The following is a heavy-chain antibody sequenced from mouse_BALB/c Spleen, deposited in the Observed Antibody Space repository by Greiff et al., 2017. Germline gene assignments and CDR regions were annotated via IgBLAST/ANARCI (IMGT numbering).Heavy chain of an antibody. D-gene: IGHD2-2*01. CDR1: GFSLTGYG. Sequence: QVQLQQSGPGLVAPSQSLSITCTVSGFSLTGYGVNWVRQPPGKGLEWLGMIWGDGSTDYNSALKSRLSISKDNSKSQVFLKMNSLQTDDTARYYCASPLFYYGYDGRRWSAMDYWGQGTSVTVSS. CDR2: IWGDGST. CDR3: ASPLFYYGYDGRRWSAMDY. J-gene: IGHJ4*01. V-gene: IGHV2-6-7*01.